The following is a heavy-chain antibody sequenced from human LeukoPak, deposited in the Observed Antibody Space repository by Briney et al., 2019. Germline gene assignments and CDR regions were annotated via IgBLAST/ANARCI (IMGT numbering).Heavy chain of an antibody. D-gene: IGHD3-16*01. V-gene: IGHV1-8*03. J-gene: IGHJ6*03. CDR3: ARGPLGYYYYYYMDV. CDR2: MNPNSGNT. Sequence: EASVKVSCKASGYTFTSYDINWVRQATGQGLEWMGWMNPNSGNTGYAQKFQGRVTITRNTSISTAYMELSSLRSEDTAVYYCARGPLGYYYYYYMDVWGKGTTVTVSS. CDR1: GYTFTSYD.